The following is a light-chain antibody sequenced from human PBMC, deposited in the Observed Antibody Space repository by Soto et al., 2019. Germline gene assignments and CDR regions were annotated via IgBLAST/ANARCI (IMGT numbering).Light chain of an antibody. Sequence: QPVLTQSSSASASLGSSVKLTCTLSSGHSSYIIAWHQQQPGKDPRYLMKLEGSGSYNKGSGVPDRFSGSSSGADRYLTISNLQSEDEADYYCETWDSNTRWVFGGGTKLTVL. CDR1: SGHSSYI. V-gene: IGLV4-60*03. J-gene: IGLJ3*02. CDR2: LEGSGSY. CDR3: ETWDSNTRWV.